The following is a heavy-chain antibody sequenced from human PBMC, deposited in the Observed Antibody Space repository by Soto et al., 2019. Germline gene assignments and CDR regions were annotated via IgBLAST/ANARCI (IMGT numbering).Heavy chain of an antibody. V-gene: IGHV3-30*03. CDR3: EDGCSSSWSPPYYYSGMDV. Sequence: DTVKGRFTISRDNSKNTLYLQMNSLRPEDTAVYYCEDGCSSSWSPPYYYSGMDVWCKGTTFTVSS. J-gene: IGHJ6*04. D-gene: IGHD6-13*01.